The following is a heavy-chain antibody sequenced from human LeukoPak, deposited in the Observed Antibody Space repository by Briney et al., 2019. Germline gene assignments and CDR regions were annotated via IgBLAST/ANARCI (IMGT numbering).Heavy chain of an antibody. Sequence: GASVKVSCKASGYTFTSYGISWVRQAPGQGLEWMGGIIPIFGTANYAQKFQGRVTITTDESTSTAYMELSSLRSEDTAVYYCARGTPDRLGAFDIWGQGTMVTVSS. CDR1: GYTFTSYG. D-gene: IGHD3-16*01. CDR2: IIPIFGTA. CDR3: ARGTPDRLGAFDI. V-gene: IGHV1-69*05. J-gene: IGHJ3*02.